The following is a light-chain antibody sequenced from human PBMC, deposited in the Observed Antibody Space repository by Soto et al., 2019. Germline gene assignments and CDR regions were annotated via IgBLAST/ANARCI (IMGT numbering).Light chain of an antibody. Sequence: QSALTQPASVSGSPGQSITISCTGTSSDIGGYNFVSWYQHLPGKAPKLMIFEINKRPSGVSNRFSGSKSGNTASLTISGLQAEDEADYYCWSYTSSNTKVFGTGTKVTVL. CDR1: SSDIGGYNF. CDR3: WSYTSSNTKV. J-gene: IGLJ1*01. V-gene: IGLV2-14*01. CDR2: EIN.